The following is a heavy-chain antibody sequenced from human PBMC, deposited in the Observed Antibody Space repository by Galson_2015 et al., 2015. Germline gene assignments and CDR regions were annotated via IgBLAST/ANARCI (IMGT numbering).Heavy chain of an antibody. Sequence: SLRLSCAASGSTFINYGMIWVRQAPGKGLEWVSGISGSITYYIDSVKGRFTISRDNSKNTLFLQMNNLRAEDTAVYYCAKAGSSSWYLDYWGQGTLVTVRS. V-gene: IGHV3-23*01. D-gene: IGHD6-13*01. CDR1: GSTFINYG. CDR3: AKAGSSSWYLDY. J-gene: IGHJ4*02. CDR2: ISGSIT.